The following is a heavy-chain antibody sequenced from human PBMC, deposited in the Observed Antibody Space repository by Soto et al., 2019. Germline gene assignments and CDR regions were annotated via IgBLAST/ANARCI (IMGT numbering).Heavy chain of an antibody. CDR1: GGSITGGSISSTTYY. CDR2: FFIDGNT. CDR3: ARRRGLGVVAYY. Sequence: SETLSLTCTVSGGSITGGSISSTTYYWGWMRQPPGKGLEWIASFFIDGNTYYNPSLKSRVTTSVDTSKNQFSLKLSSVTAADTAVYFCARRRGLGVVAYYWGRGTFVTGSS. V-gene: IGHV4-39*01. J-gene: IGHJ4*02. D-gene: IGHD3-10*01.